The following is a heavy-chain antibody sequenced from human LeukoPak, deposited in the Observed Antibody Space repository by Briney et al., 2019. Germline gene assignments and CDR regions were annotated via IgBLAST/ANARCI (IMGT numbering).Heavy chain of an antibody. D-gene: IGHD4/OR15-4a*01. Sequence: SVKVSCKASGGTFTSYAISWVRQAPGQGLEWMGGIIPIFGTANYAQKFQGRVTITPDKSTSTADMELSSQRSEDTAVYYCARVVMGAHFDYWGQGTLVTVSS. CDR2: IIPIFGTA. CDR1: GGTFTSYA. J-gene: IGHJ4*02. CDR3: ARVVMGAHFDY. V-gene: IGHV1-69*06.